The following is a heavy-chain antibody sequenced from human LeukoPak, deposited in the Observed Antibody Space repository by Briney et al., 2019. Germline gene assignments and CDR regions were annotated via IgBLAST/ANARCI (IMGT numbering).Heavy chain of an antibody. D-gene: IGHD2-2*02. J-gene: IGHJ4*02. CDR2: IYYSGST. CDR3: ARIIVVVPAAIEGFDY. CDR1: GGSISSGDYY. Sequence: SQTLSLTCTVSGGSISSGDYYWSWIRQPPGKGLEWIGYIYYSGSTYYNPSLKSRVTISVDTSKNQFSLKLSSVTAADTAVYYCARIIVVVPAAIEGFDYWGQGTLVTVSS. V-gene: IGHV4-30-4*08.